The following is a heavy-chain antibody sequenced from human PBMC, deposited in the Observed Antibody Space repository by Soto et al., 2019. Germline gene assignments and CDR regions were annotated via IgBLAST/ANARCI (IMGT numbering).Heavy chain of an antibody. J-gene: IGHJ4*02. CDR3: ARLVRGITGILDY. V-gene: IGHV3-30-3*01. Sequence: QVQLVESGGGVVQPGRSLRLSCAASGFTFSSYAMHWVRQAPGKGLEWVAVISYDGSNKYYADSVKGRFTISRDNSKNPLYLQMNSLRAEDTAVYYCARLVRGITGILDYWGQGTLVTVSS. CDR1: GFTFSSYA. D-gene: IGHD1-20*01. CDR2: ISYDGSNK.